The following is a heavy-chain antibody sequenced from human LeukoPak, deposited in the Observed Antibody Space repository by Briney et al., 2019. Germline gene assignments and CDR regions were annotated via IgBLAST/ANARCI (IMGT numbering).Heavy chain of an antibody. CDR3: ARASGDEQWLLFENWFDP. CDR2: ISAYNGNT. V-gene: IGHV1-18*01. J-gene: IGHJ5*02. D-gene: IGHD6-19*01. Sequence: ASVKVSCKASGYTFTSYGISWVRQAPGQGLECMGWISAYNGNTNYAQKLQGRVTMTTDTSTSTAYMELRSLRSDDTAVYYCARASGDEQWLLFENWFDPWGQGTLVTVSS. CDR1: GYTFTSYG.